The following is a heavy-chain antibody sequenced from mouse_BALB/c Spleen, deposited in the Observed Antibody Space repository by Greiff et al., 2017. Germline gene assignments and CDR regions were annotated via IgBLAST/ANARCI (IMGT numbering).Heavy chain of an antibody. CDR1: GFNIKDYY. V-gene: IGHV14-4*02. J-gene: IGHJ4*01. D-gene: IGHD2-1*01. CDR2: IDPENGDT. CDR3: NAGGGNYYYAMDY. Sequence: EVQLQQSGAELVRSGASVKLSCTASGFNIKDYYMHWVKQRPEQGLEWIGWIDPENGDTEYAPKFQGKATMTADTSSTTPYLQLSSLTSEDTAVYYCNAGGGNYYYAMDYWGQGTSVTVSS.